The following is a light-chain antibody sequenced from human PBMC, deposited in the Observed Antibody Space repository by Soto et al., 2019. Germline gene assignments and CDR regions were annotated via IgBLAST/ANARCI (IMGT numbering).Light chain of an antibody. Sequence: DIPLTQSPSSLSASVGDRVTITCQASQDISNHLNWYQQKPGKAPNLLSYDASDLETGVPSRFSGGGSGTFFSFTINSLQPEDIATYYCQKHDGVPLFGPGTKVEI. V-gene: IGKV1-33*01. CDR2: DAS. CDR1: QDISNH. J-gene: IGKJ3*01. CDR3: QKHDGVPL.